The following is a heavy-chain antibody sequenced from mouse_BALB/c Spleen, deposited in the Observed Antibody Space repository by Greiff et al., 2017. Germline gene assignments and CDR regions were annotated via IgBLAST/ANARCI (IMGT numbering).Heavy chain of an antibody. CDR3: ARLYEDYAMDY. V-gene: IGHV5-9-3*01. Sequence: EVHLVESGGGLVKPGGSLKLSCAASGFTFSSYAMSWVRQTPEKRLEWVATISSGGSYTYYPDSVKGRFTISRDNAKNTLYLQMSSLRSEDTAMYYCARLYEDYAMDYWGQGTSVTVSS. CDR1: GFTFSSYA. J-gene: IGHJ4*01. D-gene: IGHD1-1*01. CDR2: ISSGGSYT.